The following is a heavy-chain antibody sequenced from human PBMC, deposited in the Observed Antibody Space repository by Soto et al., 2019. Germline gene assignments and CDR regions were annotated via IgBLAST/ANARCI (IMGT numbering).Heavy chain of an antibody. D-gene: IGHD2-2*01. CDR2: IYPGDSDT. V-gene: IGHV5-51*01. Sequence: RGESLKISCKGSGYSFTSYWIGWVRQMPGKGLEWMGIIYPGDSDTRYSPSFQGQVTISADKSISTAYLQWSSLKASDTAMYYCARRMRGNQLLIYGGYGMDVWGQGTTVTVSS. CDR1: GYSFTSYW. J-gene: IGHJ6*02. CDR3: ARRMRGNQLLIYGGYGMDV.